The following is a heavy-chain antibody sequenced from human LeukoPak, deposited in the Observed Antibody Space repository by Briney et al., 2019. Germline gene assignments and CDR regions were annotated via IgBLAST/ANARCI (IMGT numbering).Heavy chain of an antibody. D-gene: IGHD3-22*01. CDR1: GGTFSGYY. J-gene: IGHJ6*03. Sequence: SETLSLTCAVYGGTFSGYYWTWIRQTPEKGLEWIGEMNPSGSTNYNPSLKSRVSISVDTSKNQFSLELSSVTAADTAVYYCARGRQDVTMIVEDLTAVSYYLDVWGKGTTVTVS. CDR2: MNPSGST. CDR3: ARGRQDVTMIVEDLTAVSYYLDV. V-gene: IGHV4-34*01.